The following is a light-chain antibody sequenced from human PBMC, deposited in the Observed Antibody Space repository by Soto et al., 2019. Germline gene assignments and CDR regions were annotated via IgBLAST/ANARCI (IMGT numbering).Light chain of an antibody. CDR1: GSDIGGYNN. V-gene: IGLV2-14*03. CDR3: SSYTADMTYV. Sequence: QSVLTQPASVSGSPGQSITIYCIGTGSDIGGYNNVSWYQQHPGKAPTLMIYDVWARPLGVSHRFSGSKSGNTASLTISGLQGDDEADYYCSSYTADMTYVFGTGTKVT. J-gene: IGLJ1*01. CDR2: DVW.